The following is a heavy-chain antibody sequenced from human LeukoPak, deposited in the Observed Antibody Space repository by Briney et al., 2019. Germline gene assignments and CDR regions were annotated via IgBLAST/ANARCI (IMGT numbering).Heavy chain of an antibody. CDR2: INPTSGGT. CDR3: AKVPLRTGLKYFDY. CDR1: GYTFTGYY. Sequence: GASVKVSCKASGYTFTGYYIHWVRQAPGQGLEWMGWINPTSGGTNYAQKFQGRVTMTRDTSISTAYMQLNRLRSDDTAVFYCAKVPLRTGLKYFDYWGQGTLVTVSS. V-gene: IGHV1-2*02. D-gene: IGHD3/OR15-3a*01. J-gene: IGHJ4*02.